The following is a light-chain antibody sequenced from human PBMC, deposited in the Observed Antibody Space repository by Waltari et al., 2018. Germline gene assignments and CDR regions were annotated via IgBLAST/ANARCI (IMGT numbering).Light chain of an antibody. CDR2: GTS. V-gene: IGLV1-40*01. CDR3: QSYDTSLSVV. Sequence: QSVLTQPPPVSGAPGQRGTISCTGSGSNIGAGYDVTWYQPLPGKAPKLLIYGTSTRPLGVPDRYFGSQSGTSASLAITGLQAEDEADYYCQSYDTSLSVVFGGGTKLTVL. J-gene: IGLJ2*01. CDR1: GSNIGAGYD.